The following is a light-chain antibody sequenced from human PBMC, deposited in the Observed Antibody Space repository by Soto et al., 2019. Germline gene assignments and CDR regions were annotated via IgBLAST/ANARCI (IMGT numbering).Light chain of an antibody. J-gene: IGKJ2*01. CDR2: DVS. Sequence: EIVLTQSPVTLSLSPVERATLSCRASQSVSSFLAWYQLKRGQPPRLLIYDVSSRAAGIPARISGSESGTDFTLTISTLEPEDFADYYCQQRTDWPPVYTFGQGTKLEIK. CDR3: QQRTDWPPVYT. V-gene: IGKV3-11*01. CDR1: QSVSSF.